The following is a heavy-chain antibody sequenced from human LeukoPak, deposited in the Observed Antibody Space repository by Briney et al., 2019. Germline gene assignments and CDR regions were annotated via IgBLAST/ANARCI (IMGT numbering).Heavy chain of an antibody. D-gene: IGHD6-13*01. V-gene: IGHV3-9*01. CDR3: ARDVAAAGTGLDY. J-gene: IGHJ4*02. Sequence: GGSLRLSCTASGFTFDDYAMHWVRQAPGKGLEWVSGISWNSGIIGSADSVKGRFTISRDNSKNTLYLQMNSLRAEDTAVYYCARDVAAAGTGLDYWGQGTLVTVSS. CDR1: GFTFDDYA. CDR2: ISWNSGII.